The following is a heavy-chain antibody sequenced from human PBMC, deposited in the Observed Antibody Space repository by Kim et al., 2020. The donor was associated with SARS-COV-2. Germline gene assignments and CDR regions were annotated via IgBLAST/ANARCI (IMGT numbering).Heavy chain of an antibody. Sequence: GGSLRLSCAASGFTFSSYGMHWVRQAPGKGLEWVAVISYDGSNKYYADSVKGRFTISRDNSKNTLYLQMNSLRAEDTAVYYCAKDILRDKAMVNFGDYWG. J-gene: IGHJ4*01. CDR3: AKDILRDKAMVNFGDY. D-gene: IGHD5-18*01. V-gene: IGHV3-30*18. CDR2: ISYDGSNK. CDR1: GFTFSSYG.